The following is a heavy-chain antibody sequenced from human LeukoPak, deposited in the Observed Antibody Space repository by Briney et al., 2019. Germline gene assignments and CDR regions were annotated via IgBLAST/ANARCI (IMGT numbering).Heavy chain of an antibody. Sequence: ASVKVSCKASGSTFTNYYMHWVRQAPGQGLEGMGIINPRGGTTTYAQKFLGRVTMTRDTSTSTVYMELSSLRSEDTAVYYCAREGNGGQMGSTFDIWGQGTMVTVSS. D-gene: IGHD4-23*01. CDR1: GSTFTNYY. V-gene: IGHV1-46*03. CDR3: AREGNGGQMGSTFDI. J-gene: IGHJ3*02. CDR2: INPRGGTT.